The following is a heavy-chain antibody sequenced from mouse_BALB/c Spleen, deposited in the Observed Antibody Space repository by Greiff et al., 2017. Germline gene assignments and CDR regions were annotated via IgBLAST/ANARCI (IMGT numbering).Heavy chain of an antibody. D-gene: IGHD2-4*01. CDR1: GFTFSSFG. CDR2: ISSGSSTI. J-gene: IGHJ4*01. CDR3: ARFYYDYDGAMDY. V-gene: IGHV5-17*02. Sequence: EVKLMESGGGLVQPGGSRKLSCAASGFTFSSFGMHWVRQAPEKGLEWVAYISSGSSTIYYADTVKGRFTISRDNPKNTLFLQMTSLRSEDTAMYYCARFYYDYDGAMDYWGQGTSVTVSS.